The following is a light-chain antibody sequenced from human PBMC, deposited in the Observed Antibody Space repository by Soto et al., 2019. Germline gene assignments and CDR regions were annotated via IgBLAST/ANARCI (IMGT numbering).Light chain of an antibody. CDR1: QGISTY. CDR2: AAS. Sequence: DIQMTQSPSPLSASVGGRVTIPCRASQGISTYLNWYQQKPGKAPKVLIYAASSLQSGVPSRFSGSGSETDFTLTISSLQPEDFATYSCQQSNSITWTFGQGTKVDIK. V-gene: IGKV1-39*01. J-gene: IGKJ1*01. CDR3: QQSNSITWT.